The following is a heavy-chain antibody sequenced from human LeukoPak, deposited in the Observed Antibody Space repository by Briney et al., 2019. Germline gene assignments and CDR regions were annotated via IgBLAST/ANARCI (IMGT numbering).Heavy chain of an antibody. CDR2: ISSSSSYI. CDR3: TRDPGRCTSTSCYPDY. J-gene: IGHJ4*02. V-gene: IGHV3-21*01. D-gene: IGHD2-2*01. CDR1: GFDFSTYT. Sequence: GGSLRLSCAASGFDFSTYTMNWVRQAPGKGLEWVSSISSSSSYIYYADSVKGRYTISRDNAKNSMYLQMNSLRAEDTAVYYCTRDPGRCTSTSCYPDYWGQGTLVTVSS.